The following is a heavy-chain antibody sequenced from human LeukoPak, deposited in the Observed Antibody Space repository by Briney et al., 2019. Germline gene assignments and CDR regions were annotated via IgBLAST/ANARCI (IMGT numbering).Heavy chain of an antibody. CDR1: GFNFSHYG. CDR3: AKYCRGCYVGLDC. Sequence: GGSLRVSCGASGFNFSHYGMHWVRQAPGKGLEWVAPISNDGNKKYYVDSVKGRFTISRDNSKNTLYLQVNSLRAEDTAVYYCAKYCRGCYVGLDCWGQGTLVTVSS. V-gene: IGHV3-30*18. CDR2: ISNDGNKK. D-gene: IGHD6-19*01. J-gene: IGHJ4*02.